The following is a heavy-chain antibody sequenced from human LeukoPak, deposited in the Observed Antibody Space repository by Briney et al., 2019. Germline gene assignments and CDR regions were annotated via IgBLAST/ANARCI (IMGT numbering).Heavy chain of an antibody. Sequence: SETLSLTCPVSGGSISNYYYWTWIRQPPGKGLEWIGYVYYSGTTKYNASPKSRVTMSVDTSKNQFSLKLSSVTAADTAVYYCARMVRGVIDAFEIWGQGTMVTVSS. CDR1: GGSISNYY. CDR2: VYYSGTT. D-gene: IGHD3-10*01. V-gene: IGHV4-59*01. J-gene: IGHJ3*02. CDR3: ARMVRGVIDAFEI.